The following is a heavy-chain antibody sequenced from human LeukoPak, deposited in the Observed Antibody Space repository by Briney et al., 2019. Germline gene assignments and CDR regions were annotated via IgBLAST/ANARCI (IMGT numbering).Heavy chain of an antibody. Sequence: SETLSLTCTVSGGSISSYYWSWIRQPPGKGLEWIAYIYYSGSTNYNPSLKSRVTISVDTSKNQFSLKLSSVTTADTAVYYCARRYGSGSSGTFDYWGQGTLVTVSS. D-gene: IGHD3-10*01. J-gene: IGHJ4*02. CDR3: ARRYGSGSSGTFDY. CDR2: IYYSGST. V-gene: IGHV4-59*01. CDR1: GGSISSYY.